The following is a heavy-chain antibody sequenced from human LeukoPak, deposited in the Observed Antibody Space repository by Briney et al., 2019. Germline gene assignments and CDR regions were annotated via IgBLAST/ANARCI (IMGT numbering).Heavy chain of an antibody. Sequence: PSETLSLTCAVSGGSISSGGYSWSWIRQPPGKGLEWIGYIYHSGSTYYNPSLKSRVTISVDTSKNQFSLKLSSVTAADTAVYYCARESSGSGYDAFDIWGQGTMVTVSS. V-gene: IGHV4-30-2*05. CDR1: GGSISSGGYS. CDR2: IYHSGST. D-gene: IGHD3-10*01. CDR3: ARESSGSGYDAFDI. J-gene: IGHJ3*02.